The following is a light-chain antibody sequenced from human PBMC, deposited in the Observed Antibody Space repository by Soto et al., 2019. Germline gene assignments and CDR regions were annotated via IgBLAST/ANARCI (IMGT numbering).Light chain of an antibody. CDR2: GAS. V-gene: IGKV3-15*01. CDR1: RTASNH. CDR3: QQYNNWPRT. J-gene: IGKJ1*01. Sequence: EIVMTQSPATLSVSPGERATLSCRASRTASNHLAWYQQKPGQAPRLLIYGASTRAPGIPARFSGSGSGTEFALSISSLQSEDFAVYYCQQYNNWPRTFGQGTKVDIK.